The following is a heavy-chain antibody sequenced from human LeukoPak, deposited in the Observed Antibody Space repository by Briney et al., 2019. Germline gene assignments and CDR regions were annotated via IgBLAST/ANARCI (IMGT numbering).Heavy chain of an antibody. CDR3: ASHYGGNANYFDY. CDR1: GYSFTSYW. CDR2: IYPGDSDT. V-gene: IGHV5-51*01. J-gene: IGHJ4*02. Sequence: GEPLKISCKGSGYSFTSYWIGWVRQKPGKGLEWMVIIYPGDSDTRYSPSFQGQVTISADKSISTAYLQWSSLKASDTAMYYCASHYGGNANYFDYWGQGTLVTVSS. D-gene: IGHD4-23*01.